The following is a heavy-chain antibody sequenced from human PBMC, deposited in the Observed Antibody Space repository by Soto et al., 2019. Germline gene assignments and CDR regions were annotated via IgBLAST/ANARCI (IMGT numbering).Heavy chain of an antibody. D-gene: IGHD6-13*01. CDR1: GGTFSSYA. CDR2: SIPIFGTA. Sequence: QVQLVQSGAEVKKPGSSVKVSCKASGGTFSSYAISWVRQAPGQGLEWMGGSIPIFGTANYAQKFQGRVTITADESTSTAYMELSSLRAEDTAVYYCARKIERIAAAGTGYYYGMDVWGQGTTVTVSS. V-gene: IGHV1-69*01. J-gene: IGHJ6*02. CDR3: ARKIERIAAAGTGYYYGMDV.